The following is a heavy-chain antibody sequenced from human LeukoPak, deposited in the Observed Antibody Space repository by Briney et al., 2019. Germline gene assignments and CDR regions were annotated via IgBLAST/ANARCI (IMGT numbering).Heavy chain of an antibody. Sequence: TGGSLRLSCAASGFTFSSYAMSWVRQAPGKGLEWVSAISGSGGSTYYADSVKGRFTISRDNSKNTLYLQMNSLRAEDTAVYYCAKTYDSSGYYAPLYGIEDYWGQGTLVTVSS. CDR2: ISGSGGST. CDR3: AKTYDSSGYYAPLYGIEDY. D-gene: IGHD3-22*01. V-gene: IGHV3-23*01. CDR1: GFTFSSYA. J-gene: IGHJ4*02.